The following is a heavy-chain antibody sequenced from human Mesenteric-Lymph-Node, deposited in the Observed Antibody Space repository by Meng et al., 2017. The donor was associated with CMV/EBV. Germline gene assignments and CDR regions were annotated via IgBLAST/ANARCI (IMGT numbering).Heavy chain of an antibody. J-gene: IGHJ6*02. Sequence: GESLKISCAASGFSFDTYAMNWVRRAPGKGLEWVSGISGTGGSTYYGDSVKGRFTVSRDNSQNTLYLQMNSLRGKDTAVYYCAKVIMGPTLLSYFYYGMDVWGQGTTVTVSS. D-gene: IGHD1-26*01. V-gene: IGHV3-23*01. CDR2: ISGTGGST. CDR1: GFSFDTYA. CDR3: AKVIMGPTLLSYFYYGMDV.